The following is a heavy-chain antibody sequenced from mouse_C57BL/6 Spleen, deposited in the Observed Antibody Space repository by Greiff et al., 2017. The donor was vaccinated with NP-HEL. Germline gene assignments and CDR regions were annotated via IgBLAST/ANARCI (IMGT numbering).Heavy chain of an antibody. CDR1: GYTFTSYW. CDR2: IDPSDSYT. J-gene: IGHJ2*01. CDR3: ARGDYGSFSHFDY. V-gene: IGHV1-50*01. Sequence: VQLQQPGAELVKPGASVKLSCKASGYTFTSYWMQWVKQRPGQGLEWIGEIDPSDSYTNYNQKFKGKATLTVDTSSSTAYMQLSSLTSEDSAVYYCARGDYGSFSHFDYWGQGTTLTVSS. D-gene: IGHD2-4*01.